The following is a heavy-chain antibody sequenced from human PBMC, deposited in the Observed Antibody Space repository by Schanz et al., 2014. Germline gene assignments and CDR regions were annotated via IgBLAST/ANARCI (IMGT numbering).Heavy chain of an antibody. Sequence: EVQLVESGGDLVQPGGSLRLSCSASGFTFSSHWMHWVRQDPGKGLVWVARINSVGSNTDYADSVTGRFTISRDNAKNTLYLQMNTLRAEDTAVYFCVSQTGSPNYWGQGTLVTVSS. CDR2: INSVGSNT. V-gene: IGHV3-74*02. D-gene: IGHD6-13*01. CDR1: GFTFSSHW. J-gene: IGHJ4*02. CDR3: VSQTGSPNY.